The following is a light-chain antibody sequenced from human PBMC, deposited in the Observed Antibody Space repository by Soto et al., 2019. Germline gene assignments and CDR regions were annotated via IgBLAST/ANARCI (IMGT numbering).Light chain of an antibody. Sequence: QSVLTQPPSVSGAPGQRVTISCTGSSSNIGAGYDVHWYQQLPGTAPKLLIYGNSNRPSGVPDRFSGSKSGTSASLAITGLQAEDDADYYCQSYDSSLSGYVFGTGTQLTVL. CDR1: SSNIGAGYD. CDR2: GNS. V-gene: IGLV1-40*01. J-gene: IGLJ1*01. CDR3: QSYDSSLSGYV.